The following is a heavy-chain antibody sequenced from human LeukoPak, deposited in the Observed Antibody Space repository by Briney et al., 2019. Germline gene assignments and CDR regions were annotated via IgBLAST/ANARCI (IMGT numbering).Heavy chain of an antibody. CDR3: ARRSSIATPLFDY. V-gene: IGHV5-51*01. D-gene: IGHD2-15*01. J-gene: IGHJ4*02. CDR1: GYTFTSYW. CDR2: IYPGDSDT. Sequence: GESLKISCKGSGYTFTSYWVAWVRQMPGKGLEWMGIIYPGDSDTRYSPSFQGQVTFSADKSISTAYLQWGSLKASDTAMYYCARRSSIATPLFDYWGQGTLVTVSS.